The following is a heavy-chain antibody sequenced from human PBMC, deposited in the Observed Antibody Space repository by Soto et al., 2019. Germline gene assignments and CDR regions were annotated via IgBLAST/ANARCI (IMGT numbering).Heavy chain of an antibody. CDR3: ARAYAREYYDFWSGRSQGYMDV. Sequence: AGGALRLSCAASGFTFISYSMNWVLQAPWKGLEWVSYISSSSSTVYYADSVKGRFTISRDNAKNSLYLQMNSLRAEDTAVYYCARAYAREYYDFWSGRSQGYMDVWGKGTTVTVS. CDR2: ISSSSSTV. J-gene: IGHJ6*03. D-gene: IGHD3-3*01. CDR1: GFTFISYS. V-gene: IGHV3-48*01.